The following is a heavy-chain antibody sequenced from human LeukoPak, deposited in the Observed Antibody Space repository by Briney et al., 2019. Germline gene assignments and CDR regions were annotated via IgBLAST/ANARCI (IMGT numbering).Heavy chain of an antibody. J-gene: IGHJ5*01. V-gene: IGHV6-1*01. CDR2: TYYRSKWYN. CDR3: ARGGSYSSGWYDY. CDR1: GDSVSCNSAA. Sequence: SQTLSLTCAISGDSVSCNSAAWNWSRQSPSRGLEWLGRTYYRSKWYNDYAVSVKSRITINPDTSKNRFSLQLNSVTPEDTAVYYCARGGSYSSGWYDYWGHGPLVTVSS. D-gene: IGHD6-19*01.